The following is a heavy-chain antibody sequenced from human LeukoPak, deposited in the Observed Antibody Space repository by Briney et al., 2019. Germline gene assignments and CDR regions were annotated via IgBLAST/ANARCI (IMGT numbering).Heavy chain of an antibody. J-gene: IGHJ4*02. CDR1: GFTFSSYG. D-gene: IGHD3-10*01. V-gene: IGHV3-30*02. Sequence: HPGGSLRLSCAASGFTFSSYGMHWVRQAPGKGLEWVAFIRYDGSNKYYADSVKGRFTISRDNSKNTLYLQMNSLRAEDTAVYYCAKDRLLWFGELPNDYWGQGTLVTVSS. CDR3: AKDRLLWFGELPNDY. CDR2: IRYDGSNK.